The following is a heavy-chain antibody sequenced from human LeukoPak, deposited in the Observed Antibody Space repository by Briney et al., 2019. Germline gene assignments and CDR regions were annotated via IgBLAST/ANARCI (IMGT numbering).Heavy chain of an antibody. V-gene: IGHV1-69*13. CDR1: GGTFSSYA. D-gene: IGHD6-19*01. J-gene: IGHJ4*02. Sequence: SVKVSCKASGGTFSSYAISWVRQAPGQGLEWMGGIIPIFGTASYAQKFQGRVTITADESTSTAYMELRSLRSDDTAVYYCARAVAVAGTDLDYWGQGTLVTVSS. CDR3: ARAVAVAGTDLDY. CDR2: IIPIFGTA.